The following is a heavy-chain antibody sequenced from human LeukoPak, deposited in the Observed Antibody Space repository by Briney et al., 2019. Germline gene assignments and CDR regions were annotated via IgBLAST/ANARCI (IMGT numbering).Heavy chain of an antibody. Sequence: ASVKVSCKASDYTFTNYGINWVRQAPGQGLEWMGWISPYNGNTNYAQNLQGRVTMTTDTSTSTAYMELRSLRSDDTAVYYCARAVSTPDWSDPWGQGTLVTVSS. CDR1: DYTFTNYG. J-gene: IGHJ5*02. D-gene: IGHD2-15*01. CDR3: ARAVSTPDWSDP. V-gene: IGHV1-18*01. CDR2: ISPYNGNT.